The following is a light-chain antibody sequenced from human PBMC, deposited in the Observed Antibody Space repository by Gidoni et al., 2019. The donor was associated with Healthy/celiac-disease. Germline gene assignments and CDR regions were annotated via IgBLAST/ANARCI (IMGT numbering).Light chain of an antibody. CDR3: QQYDNLPLT. CDR1: QDISNY. CDR2: DAS. V-gene: IGKV1-33*01. J-gene: IGKJ4*01. Sequence: DIQMTQSQSSLSASVGDRVTITCQASQDISNYLNWYQQKPGKDPKLLIYDASNLETGVPSRFSGSGSGTDFTFTISSLQPEDIATYYWQQYDNLPLTFGGGTKVEIK.